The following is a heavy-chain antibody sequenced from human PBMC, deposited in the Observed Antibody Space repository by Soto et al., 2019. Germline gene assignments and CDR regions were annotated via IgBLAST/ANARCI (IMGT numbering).Heavy chain of an antibody. V-gene: IGHV4-39*01. J-gene: IGHJ4*01. CDR2: IPYSGIT. D-gene: IGHD5-12*01. CDR3: ARQVENSVYDHGYFDY. Sequence: PSETLSLTCTVSGGSVSSRSYYWGWIRQPPGKGLDWIGSIPYSGITYYNPSLKSRVTISVDTSKNQFSLQLSSVTAADTGVYYCARQVENSVYDHGYFDYWGHGTLVTAPQ. CDR1: GGSVSSRSYY.